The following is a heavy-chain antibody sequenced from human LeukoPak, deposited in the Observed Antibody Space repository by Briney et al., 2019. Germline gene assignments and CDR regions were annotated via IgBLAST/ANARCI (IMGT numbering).Heavy chain of an antibody. J-gene: IGHJ4*02. V-gene: IGHV4-4*07. Sequence: PSETLSLTCTVSNGSINEHYWSWVRQTAGKGLEWIGRIYVSGNSNYNPSLKSRVTMSVEESKIQISLKLRSVTAADTAVYYCARHLVYGSGTQPYFDYWGQGTLVTVSS. CDR1: NGSINEHY. CDR2: IYVSGNS. CDR3: ARHLVYGSGTQPYFDY. D-gene: IGHD3-10*01.